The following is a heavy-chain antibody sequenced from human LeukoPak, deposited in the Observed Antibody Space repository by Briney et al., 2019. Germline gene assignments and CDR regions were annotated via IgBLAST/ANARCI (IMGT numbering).Heavy chain of an antibody. V-gene: IGHV4-4*07. J-gene: IGHJ4*02. CDR1: GGSISSYY. CDR3: ARGTYYYDSSGYYPLYYFDY. CDR2: IYTSGST. D-gene: IGHD3-22*01. Sequence: PSETLSLTCTVSGGSISSYYWSWIRQPAGKGLEWIGRIYTSGSTNYNPSLKSRVTMSVDTSKNQFSLKLSSVIAADTAVYYCARGTYYYDSSGYYPLYYFDYWGQGTLVTVSS.